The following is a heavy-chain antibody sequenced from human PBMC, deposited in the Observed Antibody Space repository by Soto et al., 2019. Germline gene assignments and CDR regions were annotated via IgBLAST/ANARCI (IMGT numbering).Heavy chain of an antibody. Sequence: SETLSLTCTVSGGSISSGGYYWSWIRQHPGKGLEWIGYIYYSGSTYYNPSLKSRVTISVDTSKNQFSLKLSSVTAADTAVYYCARTMTTVPRFYWYFDLWGRGTLVTVSS. CDR2: IYYSGST. J-gene: IGHJ2*01. CDR1: GGSISSGGYY. V-gene: IGHV4-31*03. D-gene: IGHD4-17*01. CDR3: ARTMTTVPRFYWYFDL.